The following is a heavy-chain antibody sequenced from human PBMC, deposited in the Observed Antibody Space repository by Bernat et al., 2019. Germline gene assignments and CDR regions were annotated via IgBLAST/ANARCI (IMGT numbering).Heavy chain of an antibody. CDR2: IKSNVAGGTL. D-gene: IGHD1-26*01. CDR1: GFTFTNAW. Sequence: EMQLVESGGGLVKPGGSLRLSCAASGFTFTNAWMNWVRQAPGKGLEWVGRIKSNVAGGTLDYAAPVKGRFAISRDDSKNTLYLQMNSLQDEDTAVYYCTTVQWAAHDACDVWGQGTMVTVSS. J-gene: IGHJ3*01. V-gene: IGHV3-15*07. CDR3: TTVQWAAHDACDV.